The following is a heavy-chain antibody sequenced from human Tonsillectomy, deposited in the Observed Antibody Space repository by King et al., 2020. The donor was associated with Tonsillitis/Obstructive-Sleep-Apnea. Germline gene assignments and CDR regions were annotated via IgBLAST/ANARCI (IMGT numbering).Heavy chain of an antibody. D-gene: IGHD3-3*01. CDR2: INTNSGNQ. J-gene: IGHJ5*02. Sequence: VQLVESGSELKKPGASVKVSCKASGYTFTSYAMNWVRQAPGQGLEWMGWINTNSGNQTYAQGFIGRFVFSLDTSVSTAYLQISSLKAEDTAVYYCARGGPITIFGVVIKDNWFDPWGQGTLVTVSS. CDR1: GYTFTSYA. CDR3: ARGGPITIFGVVIKDNWFDP. V-gene: IGHV7-4-1*02.